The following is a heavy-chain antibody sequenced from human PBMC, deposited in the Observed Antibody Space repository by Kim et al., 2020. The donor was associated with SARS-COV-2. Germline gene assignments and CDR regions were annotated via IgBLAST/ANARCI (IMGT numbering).Heavy chain of an antibody. J-gene: IGHJ6*02. CDR3: ARERTFHTAAINYYYYGMDV. Sequence: GGSLRLSCAASGFTFSSYAMHWVRQAPGKGLEWVAVISYDGSNKYYADSVKGRFTISRDNSKNTLYRQMNSLRAEDTAVYYCARERTFHTAAINYYYYGMDVWGQGTTVTVSS. D-gene: IGHD2-2*01. CDR2: ISYDGSNK. V-gene: IGHV3-30*04. CDR1: GFTFSSYA.